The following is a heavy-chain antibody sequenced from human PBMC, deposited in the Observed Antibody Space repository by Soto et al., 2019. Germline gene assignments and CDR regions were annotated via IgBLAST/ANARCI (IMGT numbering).Heavy chain of an antibody. CDR3: ARDPTHGMDV. Sequence: ASVKVSCKASGYTFTSYDINWVRQAPGQGLEWMGWINPNGGSTSYAQKFQGRVTMTRDTSTSTVYMELSSLRSEDTAVYYCARDPTHGMDVWGQGTTVTVSS. V-gene: IGHV1-8*01. J-gene: IGHJ6*02. CDR1: GYTFTSYD. CDR2: INPNGGST.